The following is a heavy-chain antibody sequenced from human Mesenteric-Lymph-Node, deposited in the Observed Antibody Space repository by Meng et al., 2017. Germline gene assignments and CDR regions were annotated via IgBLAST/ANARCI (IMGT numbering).Heavy chain of an antibody. V-gene: IGHV4-4*02. Sequence: QALLQGSGPGPVKPSGTLSLTCAVSGGSISSSNWWSWVRQPPGKGLEWIGKIYHSGITIYNPSLKSRVTMSVDNSKNQFSLKLNSMTAADTAVYYCARDPTGGEDHQRVWGQGTLVTVSS. J-gene: IGHJ4*02. D-gene: IGHD1-14*01. CDR2: IYHSGIT. CDR3: ARDPTGGEDHQRV. CDR1: GGSISSSNW.